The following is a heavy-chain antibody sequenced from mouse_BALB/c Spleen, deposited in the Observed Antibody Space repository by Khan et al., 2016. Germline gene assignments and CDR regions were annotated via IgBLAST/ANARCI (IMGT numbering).Heavy chain of an antibody. Sequence: QVQLKESGAELVKPGASVKLSCKASGYTFTEYIIHWVKQRSGQGLEWIGWFYPGSGSIEYNEKFKDKATLTADKSSSTVYMELSRLTSEDSAVYLCARHEGRTRITTGYFDYWGQGTTLTVSS. V-gene: IGHV1-62-2*01. CDR3: ARHEGRTRITTGYFDY. J-gene: IGHJ2*01. CDR2: FYPGSGSI. D-gene: IGHD2-4*01. CDR1: GYTFTEYI.